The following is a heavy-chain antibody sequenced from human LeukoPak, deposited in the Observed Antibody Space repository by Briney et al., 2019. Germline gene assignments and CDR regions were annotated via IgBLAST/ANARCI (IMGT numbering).Heavy chain of an antibody. CDR1: GFTFSSYS. V-gene: IGHV3-21*01. CDR3: ARDGARWYYYDSSGYRYFDY. Sequence: GGSLRLSCAASGFTFSSYSMNWVRQAPGKGLEWVSSISSSSSYIYYADSVKGRFTISRDNAKNSLYLQMNSLRAEDTAVYYCARDGARWYYYDSSGYRYFDYWGQGTLVTVSS. CDR2: ISSSSSYI. D-gene: IGHD3-22*01. J-gene: IGHJ4*02.